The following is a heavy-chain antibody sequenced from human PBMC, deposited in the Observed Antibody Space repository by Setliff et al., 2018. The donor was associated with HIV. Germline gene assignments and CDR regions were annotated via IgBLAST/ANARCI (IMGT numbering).Heavy chain of an antibody. J-gene: IGHJ4*02. CDR3: ARTYSSNWYIDY. V-gene: IGHV4-4*07. CDR1: GGSISGFY. D-gene: IGHD6-13*01. CDR2: IYDSGST. Sequence: SETLSLTCTVSGGSISGFYWNWIRQSAGKGLQWIGRIYDSGSTKYNPSLKSRVTMSLDTSKNQFSLNLDSVTAADTAVFYCARTYSSNWYIDYWGQGTLVTVSS.